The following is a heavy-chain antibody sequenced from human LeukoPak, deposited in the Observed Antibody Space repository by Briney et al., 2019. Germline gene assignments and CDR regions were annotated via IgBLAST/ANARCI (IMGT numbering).Heavy chain of an antibody. CDR1: GFTFSSYA. CDR2: ISGSGGST. J-gene: IGHJ6*02. Sequence: PGGSLRLSCAASGFTFSSYAMSWVRQAPAKGLEWVSAISGSGGSTYYADSVKGRFTISRDNSKNTLYLQMNSLRAEDTAVYYCASTTLQSYYYYGMDVWGQGTTVTVSS. D-gene: IGHD1-7*01. V-gene: IGHV3-23*01. CDR3: ASTTLQSYYYYGMDV.